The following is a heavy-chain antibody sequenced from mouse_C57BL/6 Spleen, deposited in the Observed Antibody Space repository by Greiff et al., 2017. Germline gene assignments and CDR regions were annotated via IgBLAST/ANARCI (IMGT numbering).Heavy chain of an antibody. CDR2: IYPGDGDT. V-gene: IGHV1-80*01. CDR3: ARSGAQAYAMDY. D-gene: IGHD3-2*02. CDR1: GYAFSSYW. J-gene: IGHJ4*01. Sequence: VQLQQSGAELVKPGASVKISCKASGYAFSSYWMNWVKQRPGKGLEWIGQIYPGDGDTNYNGKFKGKATLTADKSSRTASMQLSSLTSEDSAVYFCARSGAQAYAMDYWGQGTSVTVSS.